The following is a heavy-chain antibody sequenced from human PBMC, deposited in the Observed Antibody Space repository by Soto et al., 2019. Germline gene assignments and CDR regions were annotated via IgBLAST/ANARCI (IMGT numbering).Heavy chain of an antibody. CDR2: IKEDGSQK. Sequence: EVQLVESGGGLVQPGGSLRLSCAASGFSFSMYWMSWVRQAPGKGLEWVANIKEDGSQKYYVDYVKGRFTISRDNAKNSLYLQMNSLRAEDTAVYYCARHQVGYRVTDYWGQGTLVTVSS. CDR3: ARHQVGYRVTDY. J-gene: IGHJ4*02. V-gene: IGHV3-7*01. D-gene: IGHD1-26*01. CDR1: GFSFSMYW.